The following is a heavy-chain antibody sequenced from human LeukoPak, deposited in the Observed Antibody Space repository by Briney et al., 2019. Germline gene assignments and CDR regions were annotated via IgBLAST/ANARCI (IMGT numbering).Heavy chain of an antibody. D-gene: IGHD3-22*01. V-gene: IGHV3-30*04. Sequence: GGSLRLSCAASGFTFSSYAMHWVRQAPGKGLEWVAVISYDGSNKYYADSVKGRFTISRDNSKNTLYLQMNSLRAEDTAMYYCARGPAYYDSSGYLDYWGQGTLVTVSS. CDR1: GFTFSSYA. J-gene: IGHJ4*02. CDR3: ARGPAYYDSSGYLDY. CDR2: ISYDGSNK.